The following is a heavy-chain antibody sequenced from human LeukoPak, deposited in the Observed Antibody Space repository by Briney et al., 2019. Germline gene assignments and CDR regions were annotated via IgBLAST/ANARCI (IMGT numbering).Heavy chain of an antibody. CDR2: ISAYNGNT. Sequence: ASVKVSCKASGYTFTSYGISWVRQAPGQGLEWMGWISAYNGNTNYAQKLQGRVTTTTDTSTSTAYMELRSLRSDDTAVYYCARGDDYSNYRPILDWGQGTLVTVSS. CDR1: GYTFTSYG. J-gene: IGHJ4*02. CDR3: ARGDDYSNYRPILD. V-gene: IGHV1-18*01. D-gene: IGHD4-11*01.